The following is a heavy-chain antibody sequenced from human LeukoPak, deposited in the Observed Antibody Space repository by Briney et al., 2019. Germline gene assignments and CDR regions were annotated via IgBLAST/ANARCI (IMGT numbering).Heavy chain of an antibody. J-gene: IGHJ4*02. D-gene: IGHD3-22*01. V-gene: IGHV4-31*03. CDR3: ARFYDSSGYDY. Sequence: SETLSLTCTVSGGSISSGGYYWSWLRQHPGKGLEWIGYIYYSGSTYYNPSLKSRVTISVDTSKNQFSLKLSSVTAADTAVYYCARFYDSSGYDYWGQGTLVTVSS. CDR2: IYYSGST. CDR1: GGSISSGGYY.